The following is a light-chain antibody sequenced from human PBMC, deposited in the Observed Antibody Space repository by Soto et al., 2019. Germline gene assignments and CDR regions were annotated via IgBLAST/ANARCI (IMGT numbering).Light chain of an antibody. J-gene: IGLJ7*01. V-gene: IGLV4-69*01. CDR3: QTWGTGPAV. CDR1: SGHSSYA. Sequence: QLVLTQSPSASASLGASVKLTCTLSSGHSSYAIAWHQQQPEKGPRYLMKLNSDGSHSKGDGIPDRFSGSSSGAERYLTISSLQSEDEADYDCQTWGTGPAVFGGGTQLTVL. CDR2: LNSDGSH.